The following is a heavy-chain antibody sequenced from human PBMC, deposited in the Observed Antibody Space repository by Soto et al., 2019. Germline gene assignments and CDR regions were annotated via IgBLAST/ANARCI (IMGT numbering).Heavy chain of an antibody. J-gene: IGHJ6*02. Sequence: GGSLRLSCAASGFTFSDYSLNWVRQAPGKGLDWVSHITHSVGIIYYADSVRGRFTISRDNSKDTLYLQMNSLRAEDTAVYYCARVRYGSGKDYYYYYGMDVWGQGTTVTVSS. CDR3: ARVRYGSGKDYYYYYGMDV. D-gene: IGHD3-10*01. CDR1: GFTFSDYS. V-gene: IGHV3-48*01. CDR2: ITHSVGII.